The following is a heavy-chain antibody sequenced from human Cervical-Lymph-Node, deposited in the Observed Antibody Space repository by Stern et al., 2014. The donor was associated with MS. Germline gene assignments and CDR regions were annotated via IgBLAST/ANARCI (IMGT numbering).Heavy chain of an antibody. D-gene: IGHD3-10*01. Sequence: QDQLVQSGAEVKKPGASVTVSCNVSGHPLSELAIHWLRQLPTSGLEWLGQFDPEDGETVYAQRLQGRLTMTEDTTTGTAYMTLTALTSDDTAVYYYATDRGVKWGPGTLVAVSS. V-gene: IGHV1-24*01. CDR3: ATDRGVK. CDR1: GHPLSELA. J-gene: IGHJ4*02. CDR2: FDPEDGET.